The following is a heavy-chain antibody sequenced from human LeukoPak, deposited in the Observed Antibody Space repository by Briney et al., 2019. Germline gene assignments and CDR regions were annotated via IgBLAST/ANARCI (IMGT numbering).Heavy chain of an antibody. D-gene: IGHD1-26*01. Sequence: ASVKVSCKASGYTFTSYGISWVRQAPGQGLEWMGWISAYNGNTNYAQKLQGRVTMTTDTSTSTAYMELRSLRSDDTAVYYCARDRDSGRKYYYYGMDAWGQGTTVTVSS. V-gene: IGHV1-18*01. CDR2: ISAYNGNT. CDR3: ARDRDSGRKYYYYGMDA. CDR1: GYTFTSYG. J-gene: IGHJ6*02.